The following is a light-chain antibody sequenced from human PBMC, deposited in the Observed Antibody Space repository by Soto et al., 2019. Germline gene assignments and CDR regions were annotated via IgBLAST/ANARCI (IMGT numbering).Light chain of an antibody. CDR2: GND. V-gene: IGLV1-40*01. J-gene: IGLJ2*01. CDR1: SSNIGSGYD. CDR3: QSYDSSLSAVV. Sequence: QSVLTQPPSVSGAPGQRVTISCTGSSSNIGSGYDVHWYQHLPGTAPKLFIFGNDNRPSGVPDRFSGSKSGTSASLAITGLQTEDEADYYCQSYDSSLSAVVFGVGTKLTVL.